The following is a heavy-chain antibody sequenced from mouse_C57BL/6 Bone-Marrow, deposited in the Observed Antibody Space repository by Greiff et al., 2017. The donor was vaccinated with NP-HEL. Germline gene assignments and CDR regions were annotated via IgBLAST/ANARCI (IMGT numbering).Heavy chain of an antibody. V-gene: IGHV1-69*01. J-gene: IGHJ1*03. CDR1: GYTFTSYW. CDR2: IDPSDSYT. D-gene: IGHD1-1*01. CDR3: ARETTVVDQDWYFDV. Sequence: QVQLQQPGAELVMPGASVKLSCKASGYTFTSYWMHWVKQRPGQGLEWIGEIDPSDSYTNYNQKFTGKSTFTVAKSSSTAYMQLSSLTSEDSAVYYCARETTVVDQDWYFDVWGTGTTVTVSS.